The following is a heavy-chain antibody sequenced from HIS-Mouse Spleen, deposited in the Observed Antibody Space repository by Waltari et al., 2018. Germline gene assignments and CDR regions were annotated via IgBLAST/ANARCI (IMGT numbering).Heavy chain of an antibody. CDR1: GYTFTGYY. Sequence: QVQLVQSGAEVKKPGASVKVSCKASGYTFTGYYMHWVRQAPGQGLEWMGWINPNSGGTNYAQKFQGRVTSTRDTSISTAYMELSRLRSDDPAVYYCARVYSSSWRGFDYWGQGTLVTVSS. D-gene: IGHD6-6*01. CDR2: INPNSGGT. CDR3: ARVYSSSWRGFDY. J-gene: IGHJ4*02. V-gene: IGHV1-2*01.